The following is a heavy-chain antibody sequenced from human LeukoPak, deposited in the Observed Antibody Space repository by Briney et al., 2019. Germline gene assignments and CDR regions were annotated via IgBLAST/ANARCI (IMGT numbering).Heavy chain of an antibody. Sequence: PSETLSLTCAVYGGSFSGYYWSWIRQPPGKGLEWIGEINHSGSTNYNPSLKSRVTISVDTSKNQFSLKLSSVTAADTAVYCCTGGYANWFDPWGQGTLVTVSS. V-gene: IGHV4-34*01. CDR2: INHSGST. CDR3: TGGYANWFDP. D-gene: IGHD5-12*01. CDR1: GGSFSGYY. J-gene: IGHJ5*02.